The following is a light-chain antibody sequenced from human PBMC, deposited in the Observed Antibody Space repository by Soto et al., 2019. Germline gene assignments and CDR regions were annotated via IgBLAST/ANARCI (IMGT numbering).Light chain of an antibody. J-gene: IGKJ2*01. CDR3: QQYNSYSRT. CDR2: KAS. Sequence: DIQMTQSPSTLSASVGDRVTITCRASQSISSWLAWYQQKPGKAPKLLIYKASSLESGVPSRFSGSGSGTEFTLTIRNPQPYDFATYYCQQYNSYSRTFGQGTKLEIK. V-gene: IGKV1-5*03. CDR1: QSISSW.